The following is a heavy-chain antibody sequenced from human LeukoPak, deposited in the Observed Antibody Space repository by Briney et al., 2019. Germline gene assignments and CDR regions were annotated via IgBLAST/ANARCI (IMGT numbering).Heavy chain of an antibody. CDR2: ISSGSSYI. V-gene: IGHV3-21*04. CDR1: GLSLSSYS. CDR3: ARGYCSGGTCLFDY. J-gene: IGHJ4*02. D-gene: IGHD2-15*01. Sequence: GPSQTLPQAGSGLSLSSYSANWVRQAARDRMGWVTSISSGSSYIYYADSVKCRCNISRDNAKTSLYLQMHSLRSEDTAVYYCARGYCSGGTCLFDYWGQGTLVTVSS.